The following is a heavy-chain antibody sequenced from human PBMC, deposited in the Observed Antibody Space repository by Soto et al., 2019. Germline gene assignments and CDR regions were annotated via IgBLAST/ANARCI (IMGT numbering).Heavy chain of an antibody. V-gene: IGHV1-69*13. CDR3: APYDSSGSTDTPFDP. D-gene: IGHD3-22*01. CDR1: VGTFSSYA. Sequence: SVKVSFKSCVGTFSSYAISWVRQAPGQGLEWMGGIVPIFGTANYAQKFQGRVTITADESTSTDYIELSSARSEGTTVYYCAPYDSSGSTDTPFDPWGQGTLVTVSS. CDR2: IVPIFGTA. J-gene: IGHJ5*02.